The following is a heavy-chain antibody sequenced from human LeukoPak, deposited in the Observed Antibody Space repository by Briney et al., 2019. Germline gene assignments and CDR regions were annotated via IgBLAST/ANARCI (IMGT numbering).Heavy chain of an antibody. CDR1: GGSISSSSYY. Sequence: KPSETLSLTCTVSGGSISSSSYYWGWIRQPPGKGLEWIGGIHYSGNTYYNPSLKSRVTISIDTSKNQFSLKLSSVTAADTAVYYCARLGAGPTYYDFWSGYSSFYFDYWGQGTLVTVSS. CDR3: ARLGAGPTYYDFWSGYSSFYFDY. V-gene: IGHV4-39*01. J-gene: IGHJ4*02. D-gene: IGHD3-3*01. CDR2: IHYSGNT.